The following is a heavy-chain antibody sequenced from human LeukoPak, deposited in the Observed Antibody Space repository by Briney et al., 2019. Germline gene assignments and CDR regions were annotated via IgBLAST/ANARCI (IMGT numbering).Heavy chain of an antibody. J-gene: IGHJ4*02. V-gene: IGHV3-7*03. CDR1: GFTFSSYW. Sequence: GGSLRLSCAASGFTFSSYWMSWVRQAPGKGLEWVANIKQDGSEKYYVDSVKGRFTISRDNAKNSLYLQMSSLRAEDTAAYYCARELLWFGEYPRAFDYWGQGTLVTVSS. D-gene: IGHD3-10*01. CDR2: IKQDGSEK. CDR3: ARELLWFGEYPRAFDY.